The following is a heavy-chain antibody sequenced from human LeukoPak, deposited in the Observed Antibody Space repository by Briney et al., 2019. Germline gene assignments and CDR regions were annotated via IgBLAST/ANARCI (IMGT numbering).Heavy chain of an antibody. V-gene: IGHV4-59*01. Sequence: SETLSLTCTVSGGSISSYYWSWIRQPPGKGLEWIGYIYYSGGTNYNPSLKSRVTISVDTSKNQFSLKLSSVTAADTAVYYCARDGIVGATSAFDIWGQGTMVTVSS. CDR1: GGSISSYY. CDR3: ARDGIVGATSAFDI. D-gene: IGHD1-26*01. J-gene: IGHJ3*02. CDR2: IYYSGGT.